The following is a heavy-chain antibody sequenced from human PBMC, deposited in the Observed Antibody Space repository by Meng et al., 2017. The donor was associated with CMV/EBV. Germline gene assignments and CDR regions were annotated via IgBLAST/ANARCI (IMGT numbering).Heavy chain of an antibody. V-gene: IGHV3-11*01. CDR1: GFTFSDYY. CDR2: ISSSGSTI. J-gene: IGHJ6*02. D-gene: IGHD2-2*01. Sequence: GGSLRLSCAASGFTFSDYYMSWIRQAPGKGLEWVSYISSSGSTIYYADSVKGRFTISRDNAKNSLYLQMNSLGAEDTAVYYCARDQGVVPAAIGYYYYGMDVWGQGTTVTVSS. CDR3: ARDQGVVPAAIGYYYYGMDV.